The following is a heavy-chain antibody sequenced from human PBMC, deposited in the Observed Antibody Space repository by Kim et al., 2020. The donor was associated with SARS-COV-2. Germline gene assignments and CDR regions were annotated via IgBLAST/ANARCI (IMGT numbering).Heavy chain of an antibody. J-gene: IGHJ4*02. Sequence: GGSLRLSCAASGCIGSNSLRHLIRVALRSGISCSFVDNVNGTNTKYANYVKCRFTISRENAKNTLYLQMNSLRDEDTAVYYCTRGYTYRDYWGQGTLVTVSA. CDR3: TRGYTYRDY. CDR1: GCIGSNSL. CDR2: DNVNGTNT. V-gene: IGHV3-74*01. D-gene: IGHD5-18*01.